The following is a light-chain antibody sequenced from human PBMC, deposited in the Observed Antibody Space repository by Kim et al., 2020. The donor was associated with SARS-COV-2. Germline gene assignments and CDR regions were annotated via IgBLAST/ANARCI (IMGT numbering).Light chain of an antibody. V-gene: IGLV2-14*03. CDR2: DVS. CDR3: SSFTSRRTPV. Sequence: GQSLTISCTGTSSDVGGYNYVSWYQQHPGKAPKLMIYDVSHRPSGVSNRFSGAKSGNTASLTISGLQVEDEADYYCSSFTSRRTPVLGSGTKVT. CDR1: SSDVGGYNY. J-gene: IGLJ1*01.